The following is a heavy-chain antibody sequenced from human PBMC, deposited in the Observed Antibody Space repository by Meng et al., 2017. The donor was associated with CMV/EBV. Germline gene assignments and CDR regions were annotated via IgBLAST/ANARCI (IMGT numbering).Heavy chain of an antibody. CDR1: GFTFGGYS. J-gene: IGHJ5*02. Sequence: FGFTFGGYSMTWVRQAQGKGLEWVSSISSSSSYIYYADSVKGRFTISRDNAKNSLYLQMNSLRAEDTAVYYCARDSGSYRLGWFDPWGQGTLVTVSS. CDR3: ARDSGSYRLGWFDP. D-gene: IGHD1-26*01. CDR2: ISSSSSYI. V-gene: IGHV3-21*01.